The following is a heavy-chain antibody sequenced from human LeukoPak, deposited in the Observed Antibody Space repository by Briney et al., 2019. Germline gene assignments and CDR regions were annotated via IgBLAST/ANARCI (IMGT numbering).Heavy chain of an antibody. Sequence: GGSLRLSCAASGFTFSDYYMSWIRQAPGKGLEWVSYISSSGTTISYTDSVKGRFTISRDNAKNSLYLQMNSLRAEDTAVYYCARNYRSTFDYWGQGTLVTVSS. CDR2: ISSSGTTI. CDR1: GFTFSDYY. CDR3: ARNYRSTFDY. D-gene: IGHD3-10*01. V-gene: IGHV3-11*01. J-gene: IGHJ4*02.